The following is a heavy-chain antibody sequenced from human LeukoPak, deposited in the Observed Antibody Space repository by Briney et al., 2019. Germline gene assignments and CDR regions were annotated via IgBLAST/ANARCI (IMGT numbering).Heavy chain of an antibody. J-gene: IGHJ4*02. CDR2: ISGSGGST. D-gene: IGHD6-19*01. V-gene: IGHV3-23*01. CDR1: GFTFSSYA. Sequence: GGSLRLSCAASGFTFSSYAMSWVRQAPGKGLEWVSAISGSGGSTYYADSVKGRFTISRDNSKNTLYLQMNSLRAEDTAVHYCASPHIAVAGTDYWGQGTLVTVSS. CDR3: ASPHIAVAGTDY.